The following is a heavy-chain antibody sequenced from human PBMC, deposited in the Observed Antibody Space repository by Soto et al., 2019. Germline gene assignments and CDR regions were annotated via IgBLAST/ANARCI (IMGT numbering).Heavy chain of an antibody. D-gene: IGHD3-10*01. J-gene: IGHJ6*02. Sequence: GESLKISCKGSGYSFTSYWIGWVRQMPGKGLEWMGIIYPGDSDTRYSPSFQGQVTISADKPISTAYLQWSSLKASDTAMYYCASAITMVRGVIRSDYYYYGMDVWGQGTTVTVS. CDR3: ASAITMVRGVIRSDYYYYGMDV. CDR1: GYSFTSYW. V-gene: IGHV5-51*01. CDR2: IYPGDSDT.